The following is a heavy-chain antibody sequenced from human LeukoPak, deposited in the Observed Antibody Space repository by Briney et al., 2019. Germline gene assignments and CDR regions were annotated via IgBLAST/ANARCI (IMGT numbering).Heavy chain of an antibody. CDR1: GDSVSTSSSA. D-gene: IGHD2-2*01. V-gene: IGHV6-1*01. CDR3: PRGSSVPLYYFDS. Sequence: SQTLSLTCAISGDSVSTSSSAWNWIRQSPSRGLEWLGRTYYRSKWYNNYALSVKSRITINPDTSKNQFSLQLNSVTPEDTAVYYCPRGSSVPLYYFDSWGQGTLVTVSS. J-gene: IGHJ4*02. CDR2: TYYRSKWYN.